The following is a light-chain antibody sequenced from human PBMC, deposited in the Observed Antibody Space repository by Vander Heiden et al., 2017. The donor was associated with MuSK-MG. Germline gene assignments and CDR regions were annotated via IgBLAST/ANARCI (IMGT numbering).Light chain of an antibody. CDR2: QDS. Sequence: SYELTQPHSVSVSPGQTASITCSGDKLGDKYACWYQQKPGQSPVLVIYQDSKRPSGIPERFSGSNSGNTATLTIRGTQAMDEADYYCQAWDSSNVVFGGGTKLTVL. J-gene: IGLJ2*01. CDR3: QAWDSSNVV. CDR1: KLGDKY. V-gene: IGLV3-1*01.